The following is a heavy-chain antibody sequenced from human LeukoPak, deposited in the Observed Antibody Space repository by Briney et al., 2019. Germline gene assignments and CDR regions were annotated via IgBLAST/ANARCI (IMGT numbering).Heavy chain of an antibody. Sequence: PGGSLRLSCAASGFSFDDYAMHWVRQAPGKGLEWVAGISWNSGSIDYVDSVKGRFTISRDNAKNSLYLQMNSLRAEDTAVYYCARDSHYDSSGYYYGDFAYWGQGTLVTVSS. V-gene: IGHV3-9*01. CDR2: ISWNSGSI. CDR3: ARDSHYDSSGYYYGDFAY. J-gene: IGHJ4*02. CDR1: GFSFDDYA. D-gene: IGHD3-22*01.